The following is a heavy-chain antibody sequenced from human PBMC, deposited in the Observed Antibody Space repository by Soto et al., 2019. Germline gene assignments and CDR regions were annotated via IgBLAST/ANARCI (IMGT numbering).Heavy chain of an antibody. D-gene: IGHD3-10*01. V-gene: IGHV4-30-2*01. CDR3: ARVSRITMVRGVRHNWFDP. Sequence: SETLSLTCAVSGGSISSGGYSWSWIRQPPGKGLEWIGYIYHSGSTYYNPSLKSRVTISVDRSKNQFSLKLSSVTAADTAVYYCARVSRITMVRGVRHNWFDPWGQGTLVTVSS. J-gene: IGHJ5*02. CDR1: GGSISSGGYS. CDR2: IYHSGST.